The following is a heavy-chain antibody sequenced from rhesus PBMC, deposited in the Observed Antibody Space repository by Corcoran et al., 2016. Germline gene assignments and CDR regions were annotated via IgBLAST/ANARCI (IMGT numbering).Heavy chain of an antibody. J-gene: IGHJ6*01. CDR1: GFTFSDHY. CDR3: RVQDGLDS. CDR2: IRSKAYGGTA. D-gene: IGHD1-1*01. V-gene: IGHV3-184*01. Sequence: EVQLVESGGGLVQPGGSLRLSCAASGFTFSDHYIYWVRQAPGRVQGWVCIIRSKAYGGTAKNSKVVKGRITIARDDYKSIAYLQMNNLKTEDTDVYYCRVQDGLDSWGQGVVVTVSS.